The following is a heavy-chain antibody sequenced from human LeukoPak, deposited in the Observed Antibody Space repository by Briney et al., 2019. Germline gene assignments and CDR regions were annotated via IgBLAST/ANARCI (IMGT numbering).Heavy chain of an antibody. CDR3: ARAYGSGSYYNVDYYYMDV. J-gene: IGHJ6*03. Sequence: SETLSLTCTVSGGSISSGSYYWSWIRQPAGKGLEWIGRIYTSGSTNYNPSLKSRVTISVDTSKNQFSLKLSSVTAADTAVYYCARAYGSGSYYNVDYYYMDVWGKGTTVTISS. V-gene: IGHV4-61*02. CDR1: GGSISSGSYY. D-gene: IGHD3-10*01. CDR2: IYTSGST.